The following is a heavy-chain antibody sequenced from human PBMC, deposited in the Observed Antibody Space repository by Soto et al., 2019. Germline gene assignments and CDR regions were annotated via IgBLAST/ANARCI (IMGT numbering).Heavy chain of an antibody. CDR1: GFTFSSYA. D-gene: IGHD5-12*01. V-gene: IGHV3-23*02. CDR3: TTHRAYSAFDSFDY. CDR2: ISGSGGAT. J-gene: IGHJ4*02. Sequence: TGGSLRLSCAASGFTFSSYAMSWVRQAPGKGLEWVSAISGSGGATDYVTPVKGRFTISRDDSKNMLYLQMNGLKTEDTGVYYCTTHRAYSAFDSFDYWGQGAMVTVSS.